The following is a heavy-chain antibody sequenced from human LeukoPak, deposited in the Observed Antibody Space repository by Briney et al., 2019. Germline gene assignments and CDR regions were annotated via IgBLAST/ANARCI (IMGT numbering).Heavy chain of an antibody. Sequence: PGGSLRLSCAASGFTFSDYYMSWIRQAPGKGLEWVSYISSSGSTIHYADSVKGRFTISRDNAKNSLYLQMNSLRAEDTAVYYCARDSGYSGYDTLFDYWGQGTLVTVSS. D-gene: IGHD5-12*01. CDR3: ARDSGYSGYDTLFDY. V-gene: IGHV3-11*01. CDR2: ISSSGSTI. J-gene: IGHJ4*02. CDR1: GFTFSDYY.